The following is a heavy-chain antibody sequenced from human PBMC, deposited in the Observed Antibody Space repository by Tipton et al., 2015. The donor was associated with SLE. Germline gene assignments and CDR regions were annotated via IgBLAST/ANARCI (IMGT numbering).Heavy chain of an antibody. D-gene: IGHD6-19*01. J-gene: IGHJ4*02. CDR2: IWYDGSNK. Sequence: SLRLSCAASGFTFSSYGMHWVRQAPGKGLEWVAVIWYDGSNKYYADSVKGRFTISRDNSKNTLYLQMNSLRAEDTAVYYCARDPESIAVAGTDYWGQGTLVTVSS. CDR3: ARDPESIAVAGTDY. CDR1: GFTFSSYG. V-gene: IGHV3-33*01.